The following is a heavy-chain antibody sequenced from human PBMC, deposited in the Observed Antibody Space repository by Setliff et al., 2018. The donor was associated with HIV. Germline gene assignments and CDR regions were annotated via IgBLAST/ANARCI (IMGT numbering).Heavy chain of an antibody. CDR2: IYYTGNT. Sequence: TLSLTCTVSGGSINTGHYYWSWIRHHPGKGLEWIAYIYYTGNTYFNPSLKSRITISIDTSKNRLSLKMSSVTAADTAVYYCARDRYAGEIDYWGQGTLVTVSS. V-gene: IGHV4-31*03. CDR3: ARDRYAGEIDY. CDR1: GGSINTGHYY. D-gene: IGHD3-10*01. J-gene: IGHJ4*02.